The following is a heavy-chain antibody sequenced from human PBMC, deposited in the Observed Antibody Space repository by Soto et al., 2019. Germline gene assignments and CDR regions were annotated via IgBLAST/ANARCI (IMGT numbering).Heavy chain of an antibody. CDR2: ITPIYPTT. CDR1: GGTFYTYT. V-gene: IGHV1-69*13. D-gene: IGHD5-18*01. Sequence: SVKVSCKASGGTFYTYTFSWVRQAPGQGLEWMGSITPIYPTTNYAEKFQGRLTVTADGSTNTAYMELNSLTSEDTAVYYCARIPRYSFPTSDDLDSWGQGTLVAVS. J-gene: IGHJ4*02. CDR3: ARIPRYSFPTSDDLDS.